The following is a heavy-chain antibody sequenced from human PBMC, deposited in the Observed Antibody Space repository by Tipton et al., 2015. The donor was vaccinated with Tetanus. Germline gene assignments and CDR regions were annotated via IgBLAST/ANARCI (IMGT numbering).Heavy chain of an antibody. J-gene: IGHJ6*03. D-gene: IGHD2-2*01. CDR3: ARLTCSSPSCYYYYYYYVDV. Sequence: TLSLTCSVSGDSIRSEDYYWGWIRQSPGKGLEWLGYIYYSGSTHNNPSLKSRVSISLDASKNQFSLSLNSVTAADSATYYCARLTCSSPSCYYYYYYYVDVWGTGTAVAVSS. V-gene: IGHV4-30-4*01. CDR2: IYYSGST. CDR1: GDSIRSEDYY.